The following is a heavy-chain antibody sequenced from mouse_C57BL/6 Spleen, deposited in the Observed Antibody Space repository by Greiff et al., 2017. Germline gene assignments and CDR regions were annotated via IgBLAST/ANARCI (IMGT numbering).Heavy chain of an antibody. D-gene: IGHD4-1*02. V-gene: IGHV1-69*01. J-gene: IGHJ4*01. Sequence: QVQLQQPGAELVMPGASVKLSCKASGYTFNSYWMHWVKQRPGQGLEWIGELDPSDSYTNSNPKFKGKSTLTVDKSSSTAYMQLSSLTSEDSAFYYCARSATYYYAMDYWGQGTSVTVSS. CDR2: LDPSDSYT. CDR3: ARSATYYYAMDY. CDR1: GYTFNSYW.